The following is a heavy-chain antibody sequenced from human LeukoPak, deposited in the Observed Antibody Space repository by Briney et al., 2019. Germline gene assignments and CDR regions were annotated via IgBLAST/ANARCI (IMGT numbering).Heavy chain of an antibody. V-gene: IGHV1-18*04. Sequence: GASVKVSCKGSGYTFTGYYMHWVRQAPGQGLEWMGWISAYNGNTNYAQKLQGRVTMTTDTSTSTAYMELRSLRSDDTAVYYCARDLTPIVVVPAVPPGYYYYMDVWGKGTTVTVSS. CDR1: GYTFTGYY. CDR3: ARDLTPIVVVPAVPPGYYYYMDV. D-gene: IGHD2-2*01. CDR2: ISAYNGNT. J-gene: IGHJ6*03.